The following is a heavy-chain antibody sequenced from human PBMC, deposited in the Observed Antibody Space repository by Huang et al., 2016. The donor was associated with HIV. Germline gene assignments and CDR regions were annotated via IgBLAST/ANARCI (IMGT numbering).Heavy chain of an antibody. D-gene: IGHD6-19*01. V-gene: IGHV3-21*02. CDR2: IVRVSSYI. Sequence: EVELVESGGGLVKPGGSLRLSCEASGFAFSSYGMNWVRQAPGKELEWVAFIVRVSSYIYYADSVKGRVTISRDNAKSSNYLQLDSLRAEDTAVYYCAYQQWLVGGLNHWGQGTLVGVSS. CDR3: AYQQWLVGGLNH. J-gene: IGHJ5*02. CDR1: GFAFSSYG.